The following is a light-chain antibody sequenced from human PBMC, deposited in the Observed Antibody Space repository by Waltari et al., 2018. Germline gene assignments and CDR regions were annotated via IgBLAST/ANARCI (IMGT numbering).Light chain of an antibody. CDR3: QSYDSSLSGYNV. J-gene: IGLJ6*01. CDR2: GNT. V-gene: IGLV1-40*01. Sequence: QSVLTQPPSVSGAPGQRVTISCTGSSSNIGAGYDVHWYKQLPGTAPKLLINGNTNRPSGVPGRFSGSKSGTSASLAITGLQAEDEAEYYCQSYDSSLSGYNVFGSGTKVTVL. CDR1: SSNIGAGYD.